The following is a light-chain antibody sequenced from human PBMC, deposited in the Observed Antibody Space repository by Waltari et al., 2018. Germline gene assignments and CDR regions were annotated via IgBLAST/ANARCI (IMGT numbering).Light chain of an antibody. CDR2: WAS. V-gene: IGKV4-1*01. CDR1: QNILYNSNNKNY. CDR3: QQYFGTPWT. J-gene: IGKJ1*01. Sequence: DIVLTQSPDSLPVSLGERATINCKSSQNILYNSNNKNYLAWYQQKPGQPPKLLIYWASARESGGPDRFSGSVSGTDFTLTISSLQAEDVAVYYCQQYFGTPWTFGQGTKVEIK.